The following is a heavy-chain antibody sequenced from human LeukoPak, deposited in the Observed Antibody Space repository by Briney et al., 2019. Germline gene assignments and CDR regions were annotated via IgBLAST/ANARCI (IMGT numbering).Heavy chain of an antibody. CDR3: ATNPKGSGNLDY. J-gene: IGHJ4*02. Sequence: GGSLRLSCAASGFTFSSYWMSWVRQAPGKGLEWVANIKQDASEKYYVDSVRGRFTISRDNAKNSLYLEMNSLRAEDTAVYYCATNPKGSGNLDYWGQGTLVTVSS. V-gene: IGHV3-7*01. CDR1: GFTFSSYW. CDR2: IKQDASEK. D-gene: IGHD3-10*01.